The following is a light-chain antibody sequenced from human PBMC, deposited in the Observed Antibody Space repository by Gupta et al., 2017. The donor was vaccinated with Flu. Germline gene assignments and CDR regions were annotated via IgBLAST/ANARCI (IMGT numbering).Light chain of an antibody. Sequence: DIQMTQSPSSLSASVGDRVSITCQASHDIRSYLNWFQQKPGKAPKLLIYDAPNLETGVSSRFSARGSGTDFTFTITTLQPEDFATYYCQQYADVPLTFGGGTTVEIK. J-gene: IGKJ4*01. V-gene: IGKV1-33*01. CDR2: DAP. CDR1: HDIRSY. CDR3: QQYADVPLT.